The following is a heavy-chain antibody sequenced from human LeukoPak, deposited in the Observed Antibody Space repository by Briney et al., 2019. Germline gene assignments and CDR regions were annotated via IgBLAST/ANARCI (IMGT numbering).Heavy chain of an antibody. V-gene: IGHV3-7*01. CDR2: IKQDGCEK. Sequence: GGSLRLSCAVSGFTFSSNWMSWVRQAPGKGLEWVANIKQDGCEKYYVDSMKGRFTISRDNAKNSLYLQMDSLTAEDTAVYFCTRKGSQWDFLVDYWGQGTRVAVSP. CDR3: TRKGSQWDFLVDY. J-gene: IGHJ4*02. CDR1: GFTFSSNW. D-gene: IGHD2/OR15-2a*01.